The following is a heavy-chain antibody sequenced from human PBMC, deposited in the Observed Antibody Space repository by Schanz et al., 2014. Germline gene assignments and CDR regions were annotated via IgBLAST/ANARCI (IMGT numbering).Heavy chain of an antibody. J-gene: IGHJ6*02. CDR1: GFTFTTHS. Sequence: EVQLLESGGGLVQPGGSLRLSCAASGFTFTTHSMTWVRQAPGKGLEWVTSISHSGGSKSYADSVKGRFTIARDNSENTLYLQMNSLSADDTSVYYYAKGMGYCSGGTCYDYYYYGLDVWGQGTTVTVSS. CDR2: ISHSGGSK. V-gene: IGHV3-23*01. CDR3: AKGMGYCSGGTCYDYYYYGLDV. D-gene: IGHD2-15*01.